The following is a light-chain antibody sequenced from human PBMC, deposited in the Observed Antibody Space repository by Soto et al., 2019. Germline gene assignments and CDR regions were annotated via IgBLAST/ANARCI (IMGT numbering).Light chain of an antibody. J-gene: IGKJ5*01. CDR1: QSVTNY. Sequence: EVVLTQSPGALSLSPGERATLSCRASQSVTNYLAWYRQRPGQAPRLLIHGASNRATGIPDRFSGSGSGTDVTLTISRLEPEDFAVYYCQQYGGSPITFGQGTRLEIK. V-gene: IGKV3-20*01. CDR2: GAS. CDR3: QQYGGSPIT.